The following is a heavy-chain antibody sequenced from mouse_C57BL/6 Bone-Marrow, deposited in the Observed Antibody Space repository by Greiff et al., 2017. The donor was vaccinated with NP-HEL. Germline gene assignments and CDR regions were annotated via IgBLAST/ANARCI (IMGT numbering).Heavy chain of an antibody. Sequence: EVQLQQSGPGLAKPSQTLSLTCSVTGYSITSDYWNWIRKFPGNKLEYMGYISYSGSTYYNPSLKSRISITRDTSKNQYYLQLNSVTTEDTATYYCARFITTVVADWYFDVWGTGTTVTVSS. CDR3: ARFITTVVADWYFDV. V-gene: IGHV3-8*01. J-gene: IGHJ1*03. CDR1: GYSITSDY. D-gene: IGHD1-1*01. CDR2: ISYSGST.